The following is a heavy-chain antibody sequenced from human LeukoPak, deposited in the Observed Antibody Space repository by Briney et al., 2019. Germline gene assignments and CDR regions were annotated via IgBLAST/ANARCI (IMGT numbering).Heavy chain of an antibody. D-gene: IGHD3-22*01. CDR1: GFTFSSYA. CDR2: ISGSGDNT. J-gene: IGHJ4*02. CDR3: AKGSYYDSSGSFYFDY. V-gene: IGHV3-23*01. Sequence: GGSLRLSCAASGFTFSSYAMSWVRQAPGKGLEWVSGISGSGDNTYYADSVKGRFTISRDNSKNTLYVQVNSLGTEDTAACYCAKGSYYDSSGSFYFDYWGQGTLVTVSS.